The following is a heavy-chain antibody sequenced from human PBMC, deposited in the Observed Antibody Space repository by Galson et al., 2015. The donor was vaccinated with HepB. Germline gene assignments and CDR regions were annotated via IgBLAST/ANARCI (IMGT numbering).Heavy chain of an antibody. CDR1: GFTFSSYG. D-gene: IGHD3-10*01. V-gene: IGHV3-21*01. J-gene: IGHJ3*02. CDR3: ARGRMVRGLSLRYDAVDI. CDR2: ISSISSYI. Sequence: SLRLSCAASGFTFSSYGMNWVRQAPGKGLEWVSSISSISSYISYADSVKGRFTISRDNAQNSLFLQMNRLRGEDTAVYYCARGRMVRGLSLRYDAVDIWGQGTMVTVSS.